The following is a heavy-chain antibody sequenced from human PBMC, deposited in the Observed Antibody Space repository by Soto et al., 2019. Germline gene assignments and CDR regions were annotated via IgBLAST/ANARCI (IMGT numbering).Heavy chain of an antibody. Sequence: GASVKVSCKASGYTFTSSAIHWVRQAPGQRLEWMGWINAGNDNTKYSQRFQGRVTITRDTSASTAYMELSGLISEDTAVYYCARGSFPADSNYHYCMDVWGQGTTVTVSS. CDR1: GYTFTSSA. CDR2: INAGNDNT. V-gene: IGHV1-3*01. CDR3: ARGSFPADSNYHYCMDV. D-gene: IGHD3-10*01. J-gene: IGHJ6*02.